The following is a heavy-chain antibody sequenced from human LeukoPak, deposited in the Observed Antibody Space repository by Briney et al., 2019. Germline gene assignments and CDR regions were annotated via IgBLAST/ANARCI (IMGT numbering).Heavy chain of an antibody. J-gene: IGHJ6*04. V-gene: IGHV3-48*04. CDR2: ITSSSSTI. D-gene: IGHD3-10*02. CDR1: GFTFSSYS. Sequence: GGSLRLSCAASGFTFSSYSMNWVRQAPGKGLEWVSYITSSSSTIYYVDSVKGRFTISRDNAKNSLYLQMNSLRAEDTAVYYCAELGIPMIGGVWGKGTTVTISS. CDR3: AELGIPMIGGV.